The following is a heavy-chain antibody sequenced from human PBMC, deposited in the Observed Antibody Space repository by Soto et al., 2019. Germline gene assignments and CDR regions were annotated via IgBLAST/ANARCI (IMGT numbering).Heavy chain of an antibody. CDR3: AQIIPRHYFDY. V-gene: IGHV4-31*03. Sequence: QVQLQESGPGLVKPSQTLSLTCTVSGGSISSGGYYWSWIRQHPGKGLEWIGYIYYSGSTYYNPSHTCRVTISVVSFNTRFPLRLISVIPADPSGYSCAQIIPRHYFDYWGQGTLVTVSS. CDR2: IYYSGST. J-gene: IGHJ4*02. CDR1: GGSISSGGYY. D-gene: IGHD2-21*01.